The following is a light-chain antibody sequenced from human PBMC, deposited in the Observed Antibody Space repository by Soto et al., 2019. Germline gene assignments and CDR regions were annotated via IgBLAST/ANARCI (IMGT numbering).Light chain of an antibody. CDR2: DAS. Sequence: DIQMTQSPSTLSASVGDRVTITCRASQSISSWLAWYQQKPGKAPKLLIYDASSLESGVPSRFSGSGSGTEFTLTISSLQPDDFATYYCQQYNSYSPESTFGQGTKVDNK. CDR3: QQYNSYSPEST. J-gene: IGKJ1*01. V-gene: IGKV1-5*01. CDR1: QSISSW.